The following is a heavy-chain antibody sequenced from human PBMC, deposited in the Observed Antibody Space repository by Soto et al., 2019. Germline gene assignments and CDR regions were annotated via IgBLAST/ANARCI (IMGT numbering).Heavy chain of an antibody. V-gene: IGHV3-23*01. CDR1: GFSFSNYV. CDR2: ISDSGVSS. J-gene: IGHJ4*02. CDR3: AKGGDSWSGYSHY. Sequence: PGGSLRLSCAASGFSFSNYVMSWVRQAPGKGLEWVSGISDSGVSSYDVDSVRGRFTISRDNSKNTLYLQMNSLTNEDTAVYYCAKGGDSWSGYSHYWGQGTLVTVSS. D-gene: IGHD3-3*01.